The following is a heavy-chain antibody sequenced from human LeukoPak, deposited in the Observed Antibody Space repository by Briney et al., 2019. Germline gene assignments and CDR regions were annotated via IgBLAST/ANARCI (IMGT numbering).Heavy chain of an antibody. CDR3: ASTTQHYDSSGYEHPDAFDI. D-gene: IGHD3-22*01. CDR2: ICYDGSNK. V-gene: IGHV3-33*01. Sequence: GGSLRLSCAASGFTFSSYGMHWVRQAPGKGLEWVAVICYDGSNKYYADSVKGRFTISRDNSKNTLYLQMNSLRAEDTAVYYCASTTQHYDSSGYEHPDAFDIWGQGTMVTVSS. CDR1: GFTFSSYG. J-gene: IGHJ3*02.